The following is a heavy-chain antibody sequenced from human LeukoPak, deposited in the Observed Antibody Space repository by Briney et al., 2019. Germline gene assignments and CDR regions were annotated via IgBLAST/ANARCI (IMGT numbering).Heavy chain of an antibody. Sequence: ASVKVSCKTSGYSFSTFDINWVRRATGQGLEWMGWMNPNSGNTNYERKFQGRLTMTRDTSISAAYMELSSLRSEDTAVYYCARGGILVQGVTILYGMDVWGQGTTVTVSS. V-gene: IGHV1-8*01. D-gene: IGHD3-10*01. J-gene: IGHJ6*02. CDR2: MNPNSGNT. CDR3: ARGGILVQGVTILYGMDV. CDR1: GYSFSTFD.